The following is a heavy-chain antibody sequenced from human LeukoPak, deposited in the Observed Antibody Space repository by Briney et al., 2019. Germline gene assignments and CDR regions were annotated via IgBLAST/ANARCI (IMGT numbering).Heavy chain of an antibody. CDR2: FDPEDGET. J-gene: IGHJ4*02. CDR3: ATGYLDYYDSSARSYDY. Sequence: ASVKVSCKVSGYTLTELSMHWVRQAPGKGLEWMGGFDPEDGETIYAQKFQGGVTMTEDTSTDTAYMELSSLRSEDTAVYYCATGYLDYYDSSARSYDYWGQGTLVTVSS. V-gene: IGHV1-24*01. CDR1: GYTLTELS. D-gene: IGHD3-22*01.